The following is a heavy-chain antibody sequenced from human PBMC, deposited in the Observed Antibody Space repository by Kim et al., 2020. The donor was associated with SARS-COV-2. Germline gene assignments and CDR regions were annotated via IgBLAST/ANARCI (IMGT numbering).Heavy chain of an antibody. J-gene: IGHJ4*02. V-gene: IGHV3-74*01. D-gene: IGHD3-3*01. Sequence: TSYADSLEARLTSSRDNAKNTVSLRMNSRRHEDTAVYYCATIFDYWGQGNLVTVSS. CDR2: T. CDR3: ATIFDY.